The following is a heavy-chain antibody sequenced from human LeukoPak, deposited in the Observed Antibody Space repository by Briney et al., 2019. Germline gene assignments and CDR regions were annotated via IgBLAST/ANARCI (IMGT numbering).Heavy chain of an antibody. CDR1: GFTFSSYS. Sequence: EGSLRLSCAASGFTFSSYSMNWVRQAPGKGLEWVSSISSSGSYIYYADSLKGRFTISRDNAKNSLYLQMNSLRAEDTAVYYCARGLEYGDAFDIWGQGTMVTVSS. CDR2: ISSSGSYI. J-gene: IGHJ3*02. V-gene: IGHV3-21*01. D-gene: IGHD2/OR15-2a*01. CDR3: ARGLEYGDAFDI.